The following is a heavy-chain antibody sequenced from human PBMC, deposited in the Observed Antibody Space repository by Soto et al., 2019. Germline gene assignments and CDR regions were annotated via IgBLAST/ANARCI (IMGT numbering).Heavy chain of an antibody. CDR1: GFTFSNAW. CDR3: TTGLSSGGYYYGMDV. Sequence: PGGSLRLSCAASGFTFSNAWMSWVRQAPGKGLEWVGRIKSKTDGGTTDYAAPVKGRFTISRDDSKNTLYLQMNSLKTEDTAVYHCTTGLSSGGYYYGMDVWGQGTTVTVSS. J-gene: IGHJ6*02. CDR2: IKSKTDGGTT. D-gene: IGHD6-19*01. V-gene: IGHV3-15*01.